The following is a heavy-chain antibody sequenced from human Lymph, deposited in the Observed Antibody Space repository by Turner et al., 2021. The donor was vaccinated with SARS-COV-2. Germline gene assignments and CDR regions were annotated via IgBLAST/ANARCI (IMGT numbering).Heavy chain of an antibody. J-gene: IGHJ5*02. CDR1: GFTFSSYA. CDR3: ARAGSVSYLSWFDP. CDR2: ISYDGSNK. V-gene: IGHV3-30-3*01. Sequence: QVHLVASGRGVVQPGRSLRFSCAASGFTFSSYAMHWFRQAQGKGLEWVAVISYDGSNKYYADPVKGRFTISRDNSKNTLYLQINSLRAEDTAVYYCARAGSVSYLSWFDPWGQGTLVTVSS. D-gene: IGHD1-26*01.